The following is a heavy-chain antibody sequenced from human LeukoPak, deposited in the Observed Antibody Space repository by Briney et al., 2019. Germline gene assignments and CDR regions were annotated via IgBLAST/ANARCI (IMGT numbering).Heavy chain of an antibody. CDR1: GGSLSSYY. J-gene: IGHJ6*02. CDR2: IYTSGST. CDR3: ARGGGLRSPGNYYSYGMDV. V-gene: IGHV4-4*07. Sequence: SETLSLTCTVSGGSLSSYYWSWIRQPPGKGLEWISRIYTSGSTTYNPSIKSRVTMSVDTYKNQFSLKLSSVTAADTAVYYCARGGGLRSPGNYYSYGMDVWGQGTRVTVSS. D-gene: IGHD4-17*01.